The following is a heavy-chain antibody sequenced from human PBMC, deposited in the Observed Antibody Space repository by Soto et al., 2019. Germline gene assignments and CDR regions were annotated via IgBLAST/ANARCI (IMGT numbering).Heavy chain of an antibody. Sequence: PGGSLRLSCAASGFTFSDYYMSWIRQAPGKGLEWVSYISSSGSTIYYADSVKGRFTISRDNAKNALYLQMNSLRAEDTAVYYCARVVVAATPAYWFDPWGQGTLVTVSS. CDR3: ARVVVAATPAYWFDP. D-gene: IGHD2-15*01. V-gene: IGHV3-11*01. CDR1: GFTFSDYY. J-gene: IGHJ5*02. CDR2: ISSSGSTI.